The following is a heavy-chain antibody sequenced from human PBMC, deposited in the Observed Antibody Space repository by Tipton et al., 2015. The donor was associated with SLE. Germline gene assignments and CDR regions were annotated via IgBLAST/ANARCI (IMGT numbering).Heavy chain of an antibody. J-gene: IGHJ4*02. CDR1: GFSVSDNY. D-gene: IGHD2-2*01. V-gene: IGHV3-71*04. CDR2: ARVKAYGGTT. Sequence: QLVQSGGGLVQPGGSLRLSCAASGFSVSDNYMSWVRQAPGKGLEWVGVARVKAYGGTTEYAASVQGRFTISRDDSRSVAYLQMNSLKTEDTAVYYCVRDSSLWSTDYWGQGTLVTVSS. CDR3: VRDSSLWSTDY.